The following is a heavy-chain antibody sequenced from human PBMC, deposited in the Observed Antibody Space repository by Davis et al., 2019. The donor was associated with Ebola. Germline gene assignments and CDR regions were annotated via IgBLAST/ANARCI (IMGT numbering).Heavy chain of an antibody. CDR1: GYTFTSYA. V-gene: IGHV1-3*01. J-gene: IGHJ5*02. CDR2: INAGNGNT. CDR3: ARGGPKIAAGFDP. Sequence: ASVKVSCKASGYTFTSYAMHWVRQAPGQRLEWMGWINAGNGNTKYSQKFQGRVTITRDTSASTAYMELSSLRSEDTAVYYCARGGPKIAAGFDPWGQGTLVTVSS. D-gene: IGHD6-25*01.